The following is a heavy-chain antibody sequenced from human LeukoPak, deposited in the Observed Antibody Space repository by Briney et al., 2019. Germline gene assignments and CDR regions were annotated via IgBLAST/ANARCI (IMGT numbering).Heavy chain of an antibody. J-gene: IGHJ4*02. D-gene: IGHD4-23*01. Sequence: PGGSLKLSCAASGLTFSGSAMPWVRQASGKGLEWVGRIRSKANSYATAYAASVKGRFTISRDDSKNTAYLQMNILKTEDTAVYSSTNHFNVVNSGGADYWGQGTLVTVSS. CDR3: TNHFNVVNSGGADY. CDR1: GLTFSGSA. V-gene: IGHV3-73*01. CDR2: IRSKANSYAT.